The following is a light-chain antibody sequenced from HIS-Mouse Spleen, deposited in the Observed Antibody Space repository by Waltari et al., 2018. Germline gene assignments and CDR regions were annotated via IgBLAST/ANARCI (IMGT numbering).Light chain of an antibody. CDR3: QQFNSYPIT. V-gene: IGKV1-13*02. Sequence: AIQLTQSPSSLSASVGDRVTITCRASQGISSALAWYQQKPGKAPKLLIYDASSLESGVPARFSGSGSGTDFTLTISSLQPEDFATYYCQQFNSYPITFGQGTRLEIK. CDR1: QGISSA. CDR2: DAS. J-gene: IGKJ5*01.